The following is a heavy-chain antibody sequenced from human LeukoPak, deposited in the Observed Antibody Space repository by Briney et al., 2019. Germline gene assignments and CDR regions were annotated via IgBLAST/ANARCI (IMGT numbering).Heavy chain of an antibody. V-gene: IGHV3-23*01. CDR1: GSTFSSYA. CDR3: AKGTVRSCSGPSCYPLDS. D-gene: IGHD2-15*01. J-gene: IGHJ4*02. Sequence: GSLRLSCAASGSTFSSYAMTWVRQAPVKGLEWLSVVTDTGGNTYHADSVKGRFTISRDNSKNTVYLEMNSLRVEDTAVCYCAKGTVRSCSGPSCYPLDSWGQGTLVTVSS. CDR2: VTDTGGNT.